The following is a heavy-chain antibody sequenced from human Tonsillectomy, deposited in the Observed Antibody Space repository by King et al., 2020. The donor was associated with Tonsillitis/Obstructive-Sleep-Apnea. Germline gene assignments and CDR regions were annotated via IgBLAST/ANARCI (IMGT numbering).Heavy chain of an antibody. CDR2: ISWNSGNI. CDR1: GFTFDDYA. Sequence: VQLVESGGGLVQPGRSLRLSCAASGFTFDDYAIHWVRQGPGKGLEWVSGISWNSGNIAYAESVKGRFTISRDNAKNSLYLEMNSLRAEDTALYFCAKVGPSFSSRSSCYLDVWGKGTTVTVSS. D-gene: IGHD2-15*01. CDR3: AKVGPSFSSRSSCYLDV. J-gene: IGHJ6*04. V-gene: IGHV3-9*01.